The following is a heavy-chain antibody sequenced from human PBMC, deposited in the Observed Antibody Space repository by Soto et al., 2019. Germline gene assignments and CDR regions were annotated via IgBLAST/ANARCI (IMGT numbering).Heavy chain of an antibody. D-gene: IGHD6-19*01. V-gene: IGHV4-4*02. CDR2: IYHSGST. CDR1: GGSISSSNW. Sequence: QVQLQESGPGLVKPSGTLSLTCAVSGGSISSSNWWSWVRQPPGKGLEWIGEIYHSGSTNYNPSLKSRVTISVDKSKNQFSLKLSAVTAADTAVYYCARGGSSGWFGGNDAFDIWGQGTMVTVSS. J-gene: IGHJ3*02. CDR3: ARGGSSGWFGGNDAFDI.